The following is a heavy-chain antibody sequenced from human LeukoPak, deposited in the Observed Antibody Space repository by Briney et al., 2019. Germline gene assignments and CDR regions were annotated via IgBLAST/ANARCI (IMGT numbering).Heavy chain of an antibody. V-gene: IGHV1-69*13. J-gene: IGHJ4*02. D-gene: IGHD3-22*01. CDR2: FNPIFGTA. CDR1: GGTFTRYA. CDR3: ARGTVGGHFYDSSGYEPNDY. Sequence: GASVKVSCKASGGTFTRYAISWVRQAPGQGLEWMGGFNPIFGTANYAQKFQGRVTITADESTSTAYMELSSLRSEDTAVYYCARGTVGGHFYDSSGYEPNDYWGQGTLVTVSS.